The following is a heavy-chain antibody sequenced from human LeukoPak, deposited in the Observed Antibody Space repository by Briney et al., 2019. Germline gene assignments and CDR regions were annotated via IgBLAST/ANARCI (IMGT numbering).Heavy chain of an antibody. J-gene: IGHJ4*02. CDR1: GFTFSSYE. CDR3: VSAYGRLLDY. Sequence: PGGSLRLSCAASGFTFSSYEINWVRQAPGKGLEWVSYISGSDNTIYYADSVKGRFTISRDNTKDSLYMQMNSLRAEDTAVYYCVSAYGRLLDYWGQGTLVTVSS. D-gene: IGHD1-26*01. CDR2: ISGSDNTI. V-gene: IGHV3-48*03.